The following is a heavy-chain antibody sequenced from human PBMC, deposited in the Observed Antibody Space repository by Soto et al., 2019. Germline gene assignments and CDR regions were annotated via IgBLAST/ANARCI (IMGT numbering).Heavy chain of an antibody. CDR2: ISWNSGSI. V-gene: IGHV3-9*01. J-gene: IGHJ6*03. Sequence: EVQLVESGGGLVQPGRSLRLSCAASGFTFDDYAMHWVRQAPGKGLEWVSGISWNSGSIGYADSVKGRFTISRDNAKNSLYLQMNSLRAEDTALYYCAKGRGGIVLISNMDVWGKGTTVTVSS. CDR3: AKGRGGIVLISNMDV. D-gene: IGHD2-8*01. CDR1: GFTFDDYA.